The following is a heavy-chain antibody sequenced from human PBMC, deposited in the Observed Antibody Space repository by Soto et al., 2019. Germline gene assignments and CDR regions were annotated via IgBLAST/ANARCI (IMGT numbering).Heavy chain of an antibody. V-gene: IGHV4-4*02. CDR1: GGSIGSSNW. Sequence: QVQLQESGPGLVKPSGTLSLTCAVSGGSIGSSNWWSWVRQSPGKGLEWIGEIYDSGSTNYNPSLKSRVTISLDKSKNQFSLKLSSLNAADTAVYSCARLKTYDILNKSDYWGQGSLVTVSS. D-gene: IGHD3-9*01. J-gene: IGHJ4*02. CDR3: ARLKTYDILNKSDY. CDR2: IYDSGST.